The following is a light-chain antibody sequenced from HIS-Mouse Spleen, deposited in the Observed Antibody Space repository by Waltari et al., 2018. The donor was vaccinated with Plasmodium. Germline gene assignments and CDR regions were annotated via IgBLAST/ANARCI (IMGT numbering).Light chain of an antibody. V-gene: IGKV3-15*01. J-gene: IGKJ2*01. CDR2: GAS. CDR3: QQYYSTPYT. Sequence: EIVMTQSPATLSVSPGERATLSCRASQSVSSNLAWYQQKPGQAPRLLIYGASTRATGIPARFSGSGSGTEFTLTISSLQSEDFAVYYCQQYYSTPYTFGQETKLEIK. CDR1: QSVSSN.